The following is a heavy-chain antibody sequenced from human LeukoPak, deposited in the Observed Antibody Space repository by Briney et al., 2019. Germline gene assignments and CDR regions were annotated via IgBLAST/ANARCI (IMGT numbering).Heavy chain of an antibody. J-gene: IGHJ3*02. CDR1: GFTFSSYT. CDR3: ARDTYDILTGYYKWAFDI. CDR2: ISSSSSYI. D-gene: IGHD3-9*01. V-gene: IGHV3-21*06. Sequence: GGSLRLSCAASGFTFSSYTMNWVRQAPGKGLEWVSSISSSSSYIYYADSVKGRFTISRDDAKNSLYLQMNSLRAEDTAVYYCARDTYDILTGYYKWAFDIWGQGTMVTVSS.